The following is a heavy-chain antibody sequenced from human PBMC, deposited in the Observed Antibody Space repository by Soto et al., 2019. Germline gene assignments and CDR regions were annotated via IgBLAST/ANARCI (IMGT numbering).Heavy chain of an antibody. V-gene: IGHV4-59*01. CDR1: GGPISGYY. Sequence: QVQLQESGPGLVKPSETLSLICTVSGGPISGYYWSWIRQPPGGGLEWIGYIFYRGNTLYTPSLQSRVAISVDTSKNQFSLRLSSVTAADTAVYYCSRHAIIPKLRYGMDVWGQGATVTVSS. J-gene: IGHJ6*02. CDR2: IFYRGNT. CDR3: SRHAIIPKLRYGMDV. D-gene: IGHD2-15*01.